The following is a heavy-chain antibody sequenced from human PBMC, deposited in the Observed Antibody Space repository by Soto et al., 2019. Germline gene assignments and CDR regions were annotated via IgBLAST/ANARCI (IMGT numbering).Heavy chain of an antibody. CDR1: GFTFSSYG. D-gene: IGHD3-22*01. CDR3: ARAYYDRSGYYYVDY. CDR2: IWYDGSNK. J-gene: IGHJ4*02. Sequence: QVQLVESGGGVVQPGRSLRLSCAASGFTFSSYGMHWVRQAPGKGLEWVAVIWYDGSNKYYADSVKGRFTISRDNSKNTLYLQMNSLRAEDTAVYYCARAYYDRSGYYYVDYWGQGTLVTVSS. V-gene: IGHV3-33*01.